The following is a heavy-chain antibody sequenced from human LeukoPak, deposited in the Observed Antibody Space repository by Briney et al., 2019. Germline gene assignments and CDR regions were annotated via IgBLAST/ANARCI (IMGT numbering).Heavy chain of an antibody. CDR2: IKQDGSEK. CDR1: GFTFSSYW. V-gene: IGHV3-7*04. D-gene: IGHD5-18*01. Sequence: GGSLRLSCAASGFTFSSYWMSWVRHAPGKGLEWVANIKQDGSEKYYVDSVKGRFSISRDNAKNSLYLQMNRLRAEDTVVYYCARIVGLWVFDYWGQGTLVTVSS. CDR3: ARIVGLWVFDY. J-gene: IGHJ4*02.